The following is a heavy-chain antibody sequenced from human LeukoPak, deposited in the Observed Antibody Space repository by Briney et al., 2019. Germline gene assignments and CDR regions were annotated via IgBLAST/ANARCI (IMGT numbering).Heavy chain of an antibody. J-gene: IGHJ4*02. D-gene: IGHD4-17*01. CDR3: ARVTEMTTVTSAFDY. V-gene: IGHV1-2*02. Sequence: GASVKVSCKASRYTFTGYFMHWVRQAPGQGLEWMGWINPYSGVTNYAQKFQGRVTMTRDTSISTAYMELSRLRSDDTAVYYCARVTEMTTVTSAFDYWGQGTLVTVSS. CDR1: RYTFTGYF. CDR2: INPYSGVT.